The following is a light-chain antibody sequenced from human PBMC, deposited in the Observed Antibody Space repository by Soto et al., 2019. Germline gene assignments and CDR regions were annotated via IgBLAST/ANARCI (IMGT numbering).Light chain of an antibody. CDR2: RDD. J-gene: IGLJ2*01. CDR1: ISNIGGNT. V-gene: IGLV1-44*01. CDR3: AAWDDGLKGWL. Sequence: QSVLTQAPSTSGTPGQRVTISCSGTISNIGGNTVNWYQQVPGTAPKLLIYRDDQRPSGVPDRFSGSKSANSASLAISGLQSEDEADYYCAAWDDGLKGWLFGGGTKLTVL.